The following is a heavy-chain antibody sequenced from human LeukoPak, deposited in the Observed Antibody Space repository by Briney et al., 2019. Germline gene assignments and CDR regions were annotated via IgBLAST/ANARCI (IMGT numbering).Heavy chain of an antibody. CDR2: LYSDGST. CDR1: GFTVSRNY. Sequence: GGSLRLSCAASGFTVSRNYMSWVRQAPGKGLEWVSALYSDGSTYHADSVKGRFTISRDNSKNTLYLQMNSLRVEDTAVYYCAKDDSGSYYPYYYYMDVWGKGTTVTISS. D-gene: IGHD1-26*01. CDR3: AKDDSGSYYPYYYYMDV. V-gene: IGHV3-53*01. J-gene: IGHJ6*03.